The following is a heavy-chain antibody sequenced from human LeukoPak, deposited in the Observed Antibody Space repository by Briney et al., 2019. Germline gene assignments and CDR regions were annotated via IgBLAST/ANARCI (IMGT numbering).Heavy chain of an antibody. D-gene: IGHD2-2*01. J-gene: IGHJ5*02. CDR3: ARTRPKAIVVVPAAIHRRGWFDP. CDR2: INHSGST. Sequence: SETLSLTCTVSGGSISSGGYYWSWIRQPPGKGLEWIGEINHSGSTNYNPSLKSRVTISVDTSKNQFSLKLSSVTAADTAVYYCARTRPKAIVVVPAAIHRRGWFDPWGQGTLVTVSS. CDR1: GGSISSGGYY. V-gene: IGHV4-39*07.